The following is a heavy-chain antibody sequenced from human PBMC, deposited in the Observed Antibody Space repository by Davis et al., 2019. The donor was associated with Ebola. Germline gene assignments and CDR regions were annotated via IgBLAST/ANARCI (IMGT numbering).Heavy chain of an antibody. D-gene: IGHD1-1*01. CDR2: INPSGGST. CDR1: GYTFTSYY. V-gene: IGHV1-46*01. Sequence: ASVKVSCKASGYTFTSYYMHWVRQAPGQGLEWMGIINPSGGSTSYAQKLQGRVTMTTDTSTSTAYMELRSLRSDDTAVYYCARAQFPTTSDHWGQGTLVTVSS. CDR3: ARAQFPTTSDH. J-gene: IGHJ4*02.